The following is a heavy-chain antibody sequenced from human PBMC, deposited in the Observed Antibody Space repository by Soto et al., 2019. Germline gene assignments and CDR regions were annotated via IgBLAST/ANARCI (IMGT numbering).Heavy chain of an antibody. CDR2: IYAGGST. D-gene: IGHD3-22*01. Sequence: PGGSLRFSCAASGFTFSDTGSYVSWVRQAPGKGLEWVSIIYAGGSTYYADSVKGRFTISRDISENTVFLQMNSLRAEDTAVYYCARSLYYYDTSDYFRTLYFDSWGQGALVTVSS. CDR1: GFTFSDTGSY. CDR3: ARSLYYYDTSDYFRTLYFDS. V-gene: IGHV3-53*01. J-gene: IGHJ4*02.